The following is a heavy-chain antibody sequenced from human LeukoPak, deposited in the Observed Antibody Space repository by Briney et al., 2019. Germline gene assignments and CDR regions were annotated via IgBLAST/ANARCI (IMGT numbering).Heavy chain of an antibody. V-gene: IGHV3-11*05. Sequence: GGSLRLSCAASGFTFSNYWMHWVRQVPGKGLEWLSYIRSSNSYTNYADSVKGRFTIPRDNAKNSLYLQMNSLRAEDTAVYYCARDVPYDNVWGSYRLDDAFDIWGQGTMVTVSS. J-gene: IGHJ3*02. CDR3: ARDVPYDNVWGSYRLDDAFDI. D-gene: IGHD3-16*02. CDR1: GFTFSNYW. CDR2: IRSSNSYT.